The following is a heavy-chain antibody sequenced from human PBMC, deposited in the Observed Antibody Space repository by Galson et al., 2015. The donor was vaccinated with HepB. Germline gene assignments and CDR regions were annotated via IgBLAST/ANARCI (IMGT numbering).Heavy chain of an antibody. V-gene: IGHV5-10-1*01. J-gene: IGHJ3*02. CDR1: GYSFTSYW. Sequence: QSGAEVKKPGESLRISCKGSGYSFTSYWISWVRQMPGKGLEWMGRIDPSDSYTNYSPSFQGHVTISADKSISTAYLQWSSLKASDTAMYYCARNYYDILTGLAPYAFDIWGQGTMVTVSS. D-gene: IGHD3-9*01. CDR3: ARNYYDILTGLAPYAFDI. CDR2: IDPSDSYT.